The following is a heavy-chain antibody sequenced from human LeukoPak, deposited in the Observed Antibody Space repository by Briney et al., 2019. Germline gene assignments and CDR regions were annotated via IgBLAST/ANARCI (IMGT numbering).Heavy chain of an antibody. J-gene: IGHJ3*02. V-gene: IGHV4-61*01. Sequence: PSQTLSLTCTVSGGSISSGSYYWSWIRQPPGKGLEWIGYIYYSGSTNYNPSLKSRVTISVDTSKNQFSLKLSSVTAADTAVYYCARVRIEMATICAFDIWGQGTMVTVSS. CDR1: GGSISSGSYY. CDR2: IYYSGST. D-gene: IGHD5-24*01. CDR3: ARVRIEMATICAFDI.